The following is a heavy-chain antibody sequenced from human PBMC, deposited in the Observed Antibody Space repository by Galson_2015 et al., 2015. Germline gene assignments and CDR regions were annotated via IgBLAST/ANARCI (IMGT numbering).Heavy chain of an antibody. CDR3: ARDSFTMVRGVRWYFDL. CDR1: GYTFTTYV. V-gene: IGHV1-3*01. Sequence: SVKVSCKASGYTFTTYVMHWVRQAPGQRLEWVGWINAGNGNTKYSQKFQGRVSISRDTSASTAYMELSSLRSEDTAVYYCARDSFTMVRGVRWYFDLWGRGTLVTVSS. D-gene: IGHD3-10*01. J-gene: IGHJ2*01. CDR2: INAGNGNT.